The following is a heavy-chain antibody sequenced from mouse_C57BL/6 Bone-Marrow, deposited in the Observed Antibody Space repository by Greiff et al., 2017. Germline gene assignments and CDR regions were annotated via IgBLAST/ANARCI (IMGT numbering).Heavy chain of an antibody. J-gene: IGHJ3*01. CDR2: ISNGGGST. V-gene: IGHV5-12*01. Sequence: EVKLMESGGGLVQPGGSLKLSCAASGFTFSDYYMYWVRQTPEKRLEWVAYISNGGGSTYYPDTVKGRFTISRDNAKNTLYLQMSRLKSEDTAMYYCARQSDYDPFAYWGQGTLVTVSA. D-gene: IGHD2-4*01. CDR3: ARQSDYDPFAY. CDR1: GFTFSDYY.